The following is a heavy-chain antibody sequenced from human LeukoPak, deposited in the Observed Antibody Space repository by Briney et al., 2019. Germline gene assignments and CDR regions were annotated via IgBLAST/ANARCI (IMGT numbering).Heavy chain of an antibody. Sequence: PGGSLRLPCPGPGFTFSTFGIHWFRQAPAKGLEWGAFFRDHGSNKYYAESVKGRFTISRDNSKNTLHLQMKSLRAEDTAVYYCAKDHCGSCSGDDYFDHWGQGALVTVSS. CDR3: AKDHCGSCSGDDYFDH. CDR1: GFTFSTFG. D-gene: IGHD2-15*01. J-gene: IGHJ4*02. V-gene: IGHV3-30*02. CDR2: FRDHGSNK.